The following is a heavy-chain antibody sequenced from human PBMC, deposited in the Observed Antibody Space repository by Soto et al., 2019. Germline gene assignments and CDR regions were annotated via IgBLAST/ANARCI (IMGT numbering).Heavy chain of an antibody. V-gene: IGHV4-59*01. J-gene: IGHJ6*02. CDR3: ARARLSSSWYVYYYGMDV. D-gene: IGHD6-13*01. CDR1: CGALRSFY. CDR2: IYYSGST. Sequence: SGNPSPTPPVSCGALRSFYWSWVPPPPGEGLEWIGYIYYSGSTNCNPSLKSRVTISVDTSKNQFSLKLSSVTAADTAVYYCARARLSSSWYVYYYGMDVWGQGTTVTVSS.